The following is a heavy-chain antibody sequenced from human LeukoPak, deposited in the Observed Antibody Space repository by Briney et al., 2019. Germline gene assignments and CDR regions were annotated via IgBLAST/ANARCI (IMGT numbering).Heavy chain of an antibody. CDR2: IIPIFGTA. J-gene: IGHJ5*02. Sequence: ASVKVSCKASGGTFSSYAISWVRQAPGQGLEWMGGIIPIFGTANYAQKFQGRVTITADESTDTAYMELSSLRSEDTAVYYCARDAQSGSYAYGDNWFDPWGQGTLVTVSS. CDR3: ARDAQSGSYAYGDNWFDP. CDR1: GGTFSSYA. D-gene: IGHD3-16*01. V-gene: IGHV1-69*01.